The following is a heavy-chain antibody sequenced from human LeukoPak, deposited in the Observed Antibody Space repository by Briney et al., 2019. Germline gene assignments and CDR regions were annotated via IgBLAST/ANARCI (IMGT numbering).Heavy chain of an antibody. D-gene: IGHD3-22*01. Sequence: ASVKVSCKASGYTFTGYYMHWVRQAPGQGLEWMGWINPNSGCTNYAQKFQGRVTMTRDTSISTAYMELSRLRSDDTAVYYCARGPITMIVVVNGDYWGQGTLVTVSS. CDR2: INPNSGCT. V-gene: IGHV1-2*02. CDR3: ARGPITMIVVVNGDY. J-gene: IGHJ4*02. CDR1: GYTFTGYY.